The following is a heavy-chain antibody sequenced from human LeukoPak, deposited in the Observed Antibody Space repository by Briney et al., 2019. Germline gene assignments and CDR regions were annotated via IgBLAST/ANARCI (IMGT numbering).Heavy chain of an antibody. J-gene: IGHJ4*02. D-gene: IGHD3-10*01. CDR3: ANLPRGDY. V-gene: IGHV3-53*01. Sequence: GGSLRLSCAASGFTVSRNYMSWVRQAPGKGLEGVSVIYSGGNTYYADFVKGRFTISRDNSKNTLYLQISSLTAEDTAVYYCANLPRGDYWGLGTLVTVSS. CDR1: GFTVSRNY. CDR2: IYSGGNT.